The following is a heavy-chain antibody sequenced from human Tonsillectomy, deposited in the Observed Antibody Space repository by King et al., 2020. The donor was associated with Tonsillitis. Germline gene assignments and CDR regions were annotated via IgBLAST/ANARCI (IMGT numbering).Heavy chain of an antibody. D-gene: IGHD2-2*01. CDR2: INAGNGNT. CDR1: GYTFTNYA. V-gene: IGHV1-3*01. J-gene: IGHJ3*02. Sequence: QLVQSGAEVKKPGASVKVSCKASGYTFTNYAMHWVRQAPGQRFEWMGWINAGNGNTKYSQKLQDRVTITRDTSATTAYMELSSLRSEDTAVYYCARAGYCSSISCSDAFDIWGQGTMVIVSS. CDR3: ARAGYCSSISCSDAFDI.